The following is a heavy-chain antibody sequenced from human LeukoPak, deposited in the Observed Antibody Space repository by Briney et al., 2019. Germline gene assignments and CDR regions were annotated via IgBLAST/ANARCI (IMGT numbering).Heavy chain of an antibody. CDR3: ARDKSVTSTYYYGMDV. V-gene: IGHV3-21*01. CDR1: GFTFSSYS. D-gene: IGHD4-11*01. CDR2: ISSSSSYI. Sequence: GGFLRLSCAASGFTFSSYSMNWVRQAPGKGLEWVSSISSSSSYIYYADSVKGRFTISRDNAKNSLYLQMNSLRAEDTAVYYCARDKSVTSTYYYGMDVWGQGTTVTVSS. J-gene: IGHJ6*02.